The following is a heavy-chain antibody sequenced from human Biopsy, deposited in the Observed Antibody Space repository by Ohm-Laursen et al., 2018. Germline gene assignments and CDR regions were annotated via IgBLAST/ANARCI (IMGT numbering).Heavy chain of an antibody. J-gene: IGHJ5*02. CDR1: GASIEDYY. D-gene: IGHD3-22*01. Sequence: TLSLTWTVSGASIEDYYWTWIRQAPGKTLEWIASINYRGNTNYNPSLKSRVTMSAHTSTNQFSLKLTSVTAADTAVYYCARGDYFDSNGYFWFDPWGQGTLATVSS. CDR3: ARGDYFDSNGYFWFDP. V-gene: IGHV4-59*01. CDR2: INYRGNT.